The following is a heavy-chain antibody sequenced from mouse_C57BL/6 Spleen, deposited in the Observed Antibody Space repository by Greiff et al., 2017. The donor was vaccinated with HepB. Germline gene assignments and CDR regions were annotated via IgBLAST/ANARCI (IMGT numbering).Heavy chain of an antibody. V-gene: IGHV1-59*01. CDR3: ARPLLNYAMDY. J-gene: IGHJ4*01. CDR1: GYTFTSYW. Sequence: QVQLQQPGAELVRPGTSVKLSCKASGYTFTSYWIHWVKQRPGQGLEWIGVIDPSDSYTNYNQKFKGKATLTVDTSSSTAYMQLSSLTSEDSAVYYCARPLLNYAMDYWGQGTSVTVSS. D-gene: IGHD2-10*01. CDR2: IDPSDSYT.